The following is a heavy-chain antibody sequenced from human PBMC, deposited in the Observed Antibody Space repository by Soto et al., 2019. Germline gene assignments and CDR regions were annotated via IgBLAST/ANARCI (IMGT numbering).Heavy chain of an antibody. CDR1: GVSFSGYY. D-gene: IGHD2-2*01. CDR2: INHSGST. Sequence: SETLSLTCAVYGVSFSGYYWSWIRPPTGKGLEWIGEINHSGSTNYNPSLKSRVTISVDTSKNQFSLKLSSVTAADTAVYYCARSWPRRYCRSTSCRAYYYYYMDVWGKGTTVTVSS. V-gene: IGHV4-34*01. J-gene: IGHJ6*03. CDR3: ARSWPRRYCRSTSCRAYYYYYMDV.